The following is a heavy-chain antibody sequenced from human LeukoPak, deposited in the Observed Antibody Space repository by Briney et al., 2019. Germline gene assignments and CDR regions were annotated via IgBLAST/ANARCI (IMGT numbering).Heavy chain of an antibody. J-gene: IGHJ4*02. CDR1: GFSFSSYG. CDR2: VRYDGSDK. V-gene: IGHV3-30*02. D-gene: IGHD3-10*01. CDR3: AKKFTRLWFNFDY. Sequence: PGGSLRLSCAASGFSFSSYGMHWVRQAPGKGLEWVAFVRYDGSDKYYADSVKGRFTISRDNSKNTLYLQMNSLRAEDTAIYYCAKKFTRLWFNFDYWGQGTLVTVSS.